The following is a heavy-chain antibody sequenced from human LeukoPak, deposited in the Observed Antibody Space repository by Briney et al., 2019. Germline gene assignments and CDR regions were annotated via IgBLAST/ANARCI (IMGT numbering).Heavy chain of an antibody. CDR1: GFTFSSYA. J-gene: IGHJ4*02. V-gene: IGHV3-30*04. Sequence: GRSLRLSCAASGFTFSSYAMHWVRQAPGKGLEWVAVISYDGSNRYYADSVKGRFTISRDNSKNTLYLQMNSLRAEDTAVYYCARDLNSGGSFWGQGTLVTVSS. CDR2: ISYDGSNR. CDR3: ARDLNSGGSF. D-gene: IGHD2-15*01.